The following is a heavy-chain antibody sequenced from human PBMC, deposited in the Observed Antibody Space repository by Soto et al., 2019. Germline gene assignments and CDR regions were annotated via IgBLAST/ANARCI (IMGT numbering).Heavy chain of an antibody. CDR2: IYYSGST. CDR1: GDSISSYY. CDR3: ARLLSEIKYGGNPFLRERREYYYGMDV. Sequence: PSETLSLTCTVSGDSISSYYWSWIRQPPGKGLEWIGYIYYSGSTNYNPSLKSRVTISVDTSKNQFSLNLSSVTAADTAVYYCARLLSEIKYGGNPFLRERREYYYGMDVWGQGTTVT. D-gene: IGHD2-15*01. V-gene: IGHV4-59*01. J-gene: IGHJ6*02.